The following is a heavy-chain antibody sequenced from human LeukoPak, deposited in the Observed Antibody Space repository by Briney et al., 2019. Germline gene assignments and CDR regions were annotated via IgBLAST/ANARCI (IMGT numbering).Heavy chain of an antibody. Sequence: GGSLRLSCAASGFTFSSYSMNWVRQAPGKGLEWVSSISSSSSYIYYADSVKGRFTISRDNAKNSLYLQMNSLRAEDTAVYYCARGLRDFWSGYSSYYYYYMDVWGKGTTVTVSS. CDR2: ISSSSSYI. J-gene: IGHJ6*03. D-gene: IGHD3-3*01. CDR3: ARGLRDFWSGYSSYYYYYMDV. V-gene: IGHV3-21*01. CDR1: GFTFSSYS.